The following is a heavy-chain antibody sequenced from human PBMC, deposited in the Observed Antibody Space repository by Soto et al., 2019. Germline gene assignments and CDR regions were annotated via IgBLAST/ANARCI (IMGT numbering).Heavy chain of an antibody. CDR1: GYTFTGYY. D-gene: IGHD6-6*01. CDR2: INPNSGGT. J-gene: IGHJ6*02. V-gene: IGHV1-2*02. Sequence: ASVKVSCKASGYTFTGYYMHWVRQAPGQGLEWMGWINPNSGGTNYAQKFQGRVTMTRDTSISTAYMELSRLRSDDTAVYYCARVSSIAARAPYGMDVWGQGTTVTVSS. CDR3: ARVSSIAARAPYGMDV.